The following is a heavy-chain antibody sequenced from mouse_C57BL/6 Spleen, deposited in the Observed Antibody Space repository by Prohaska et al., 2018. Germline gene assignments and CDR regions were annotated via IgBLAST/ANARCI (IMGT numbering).Heavy chain of an antibody. Sequence: HGKSLEWIGVINPYNGGTSYNQKFKGKATLTVDKSSSTAYMELNSLTSEDSAVYYCAREGIYYDYDGAGMDYWGQGTSVTVSS. CDR2: INPYNGGT. D-gene: IGHD2-4*01. J-gene: IGHJ4*01. V-gene: IGHV1-19*01. CDR3: AREGIYYDYDGAGMDY.